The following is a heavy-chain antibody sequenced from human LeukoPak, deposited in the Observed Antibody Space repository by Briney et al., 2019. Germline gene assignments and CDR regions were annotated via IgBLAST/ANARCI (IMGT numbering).Heavy chain of an antibody. CDR1: GGSFSGYY. Sequence: SETLSLTCAVYGGSFSGYYWSWIRQPPGKGLEWIGEINHSGSTNYNPSLKSRVTISVDTSKNQFSLKLNSVTAADTAVYYCASAMVRGVLRAYYYYGMDVSGQGTTVTVSS. CDR3: ASAMVRGVLRAYYYYGMDV. J-gene: IGHJ6*02. D-gene: IGHD3-10*01. CDR2: INHSGST. V-gene: IGHV4-34*01.